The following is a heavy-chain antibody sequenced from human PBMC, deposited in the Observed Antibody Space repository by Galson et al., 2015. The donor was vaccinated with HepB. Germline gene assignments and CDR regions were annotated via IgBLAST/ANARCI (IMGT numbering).Heavy chain of an antibody. CDR2: IIPIFGTA. CDR1: GGTFSSYA. J-gene: IGHJ3*02. Sequence: SVKVSCKASGGTFSSYAISWVRQAPGQGLEWMGGIIPIFGTANYAQKFQGRVTITADESTSTAYMELSSLRSEDTAVYYCARDNNPTMTTGGGAFDIWGQGTMVTVSS. V-gene: IGHV1-69*13. CDR3: ARDNNPTMTTGGGAFDI. D-gene: IGHD3-22*01.